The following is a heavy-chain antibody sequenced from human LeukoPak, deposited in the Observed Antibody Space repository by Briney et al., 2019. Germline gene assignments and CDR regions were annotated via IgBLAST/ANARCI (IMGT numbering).Heavy chain of an antibody. Sequence: SQTLSLTCAISGDRVSSSSGAWNWIRQSPSRGLEWLGRTYYRSKWYNDYAVSVKSRLTINPDTSKNQFSLHLNSVTPEDTAVYYCARGGRGTTASFDSWGQGTLVTVSS. CDR2: TYYRSKWYN. CDR1: GDRVSSSSGA. CDR3: ARGGRGTTASFDS. V-gene: IGHV6-1*01. J-gene: IGHJ4*02. D-gene: IGHD1-1*01.